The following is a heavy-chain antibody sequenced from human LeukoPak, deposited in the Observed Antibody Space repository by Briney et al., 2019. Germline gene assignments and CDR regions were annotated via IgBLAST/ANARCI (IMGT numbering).Heavy chain of an antibody. CDR3: ARRGSGCVAFDY. D-gene: IGHD6-19*01. J-gene: IGHJ4*02. Sequence: GASLQISSKGSGYSFTSHWIVWVRQLPGKGLEWMGIIYPGDSDTRYSPSFQGQVTISADKSISTASLQWSSLKASDTAMYYCARRGSGCVAFDYWGQGTLVTVSS. CDR1: GYSFTSHW. V-gene: IGHV5-51*01. CDR2: IYPGDSDT.